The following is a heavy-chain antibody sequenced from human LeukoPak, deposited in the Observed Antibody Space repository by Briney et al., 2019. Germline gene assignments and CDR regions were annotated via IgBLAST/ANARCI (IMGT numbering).Heavy chain of an antibody. D-gene: IGHD4-17*01. CDR1: GFTFSSYA. CDR3: ARVSQTTVTTFFFDY. CDR2: ISSNGGST. V-gene: IGHV3-64*01. Sequence: GGSLRLSRAASGFTFSSYAMHWVRQAPGKGLEYVSAISSNGGSTYYANSVKGRFTISRDNSKNTLYLQMGSLRAEDMAVYYCARVSQTTVTTFFFDYWGQGTLVTVSS. J-gene: IGHJ4*02.